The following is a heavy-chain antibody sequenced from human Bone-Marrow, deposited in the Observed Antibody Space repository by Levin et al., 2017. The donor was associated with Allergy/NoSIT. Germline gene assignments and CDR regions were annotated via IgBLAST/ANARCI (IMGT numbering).Heavy chain of an antibody. V-gene: IGHV3-72*01. CDR1: GFTFSDHY. J-gene: IGHJ4*02. CDR3: ARTPFCSAGTCDSDYFDY. CDR2: SRNKANSYTT. D-gene: IGHD2-15*01. Sequence: AGGSLRLSCVVSGFTFSDHYMDWVRQAPGKGLEWVGRSRNKANSYTTEYAASVKGRFTVSRDDSNNLLYLQMNSLKTEDTAVYYCARTPFCSAGTCDSDYFDYWGQGTLVAVSS.